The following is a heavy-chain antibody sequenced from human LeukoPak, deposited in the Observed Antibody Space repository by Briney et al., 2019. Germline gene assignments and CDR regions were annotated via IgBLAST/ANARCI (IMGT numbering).Heavy chain of an antibody. D-gene: IGHD2-21*02. CDR2: INPNSGDT. CDR1: GYTFTGYW. V-gene: IGHV1-2*02. Sequence: ASVKVSCKASGYTFTGYWMHWVRQAPGQGLEWMGWINPNSGDTNYGQKFQGRVTMTRDTSISTAYMELSRLRSDDTAVYYCARDKLEYCGGDCYPEYYYYGMDVWGQGTTVTVSS. J-gene: IGHJ6*02. CDR3: ARDKLEYCGGDCYPEYYYYGMDV.